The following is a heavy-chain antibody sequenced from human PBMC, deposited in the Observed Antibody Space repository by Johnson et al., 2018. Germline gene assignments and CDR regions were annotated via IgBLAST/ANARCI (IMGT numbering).Heavy chain of an antibody. CDR3: ARDSSDLWGGSSYYYGMDV. D-gene: IGHD3-3*01. CDR1: GGTFRSYA. V-gene: IGHV1-69*01. J-gene: IGHJ6*02. CDR2: IIPIFGTA. Sequence: QVQLVQSGAEVKKPGSSVKVSCKASGGTFRSYAISWVRQAPGQGLEWMGGIIPIFGTANYAQRFQGRVTITADESASTTYMELSSLRSEDTAVYCCARDSSDLWGGSSYYYGMDVWCLGTTVIVSS.